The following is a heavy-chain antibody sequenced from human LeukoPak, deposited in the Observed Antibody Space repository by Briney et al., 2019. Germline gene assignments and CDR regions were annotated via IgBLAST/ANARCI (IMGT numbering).Heavy chain of an antibody. V-gene: IGHV3-21*01. Sequence: PGGSLRLSCAASGFTFSSYRVNWVRQAPGKGLEWVSSITASSSYIYYADSVKGRFTISRDNAKNSLYLQMNSLRAEDTAVYYCARDGDEGYMDVWGKGTTVTVSS. D-gene: IGHD7-27*01. CDR1: GFTFSSYR. CDR2: ITASSSYI. CDR3: ARDGDEGYMDV. J-gene: IGHJ6*03.